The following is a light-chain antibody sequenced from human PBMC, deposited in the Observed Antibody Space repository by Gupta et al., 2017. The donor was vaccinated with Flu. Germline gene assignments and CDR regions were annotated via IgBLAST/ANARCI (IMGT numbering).Light chain of an antibody. J-gene: IGLJ2*01. CDR3: SSYAARDSSGVV. V-gene: IGLV2-23*01. CDR2: DGT. CDR1: NMNFGAGTR. Sequence: TMTCAATNMNFGAGTRVSWYHQRPGRAPHLLFYDGTKRHSGTANRFSGSHSGDTAALTISGLQAEDDGDYYCSSYAARDSSGVVFGGGTKLTVL.